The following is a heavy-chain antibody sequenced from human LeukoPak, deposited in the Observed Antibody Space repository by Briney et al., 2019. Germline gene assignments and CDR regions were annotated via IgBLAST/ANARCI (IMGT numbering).Heavy chain of an antibody. CDR2: ISAYNGNT. D-gene: IGHD2-2*01. Sequence: APVKVSCKASGYTFTSYGISWVRQAPGQGLEWMGWISAYNGNTNYAQKLQGRVTMTTDTSTSTAYMELRSLRSDDTAVYYCARVSGGVPAAITNMDWFDPWGQGTLVTVSS. V-gene: IGHV1-18*01. CDR3: ARVSGGVPAAITNMDWFDP. CDR1: GYTFTSYG. J-gene: IGHJ5*02.